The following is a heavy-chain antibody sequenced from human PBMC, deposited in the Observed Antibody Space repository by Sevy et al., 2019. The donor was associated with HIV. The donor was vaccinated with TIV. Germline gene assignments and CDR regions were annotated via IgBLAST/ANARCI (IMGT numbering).Heavy chain of an antibody. Sequence: GGSLRLSCAASGFTFSTYAMSWVRQAPGKGLEWVSGISGSGVTTYYADSVKGRFTISRDNSKNTLYLQRNSLTAEDTAVYYCAKAGVRVGGTFDLFYFDYWGQGTLVTVSS. J-gene: IGHJ4*02. D-gene: IGHD6-19*01. CDR2: ISGSGVTT. V-gene: IGHV3-23*01. CDR3: AKAGVRVGGTFDLFYFDY. CDR1: GFTFSTYA.